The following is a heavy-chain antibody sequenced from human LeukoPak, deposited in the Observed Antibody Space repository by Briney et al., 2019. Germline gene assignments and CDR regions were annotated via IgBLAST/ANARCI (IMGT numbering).Heavy chain of an antibody. CDR2: INWNGGST. Sequence: PGGSLRLSCVASGFTFDDYGMSWVRRAPGKGLEWVSGINWNGGSTGYADSVKDRFTISRDNAKNSLYLQMNSLRAEDAALYYCARDLYYGSGSPSYWGQGTLVTVSS. CDR1: GFTFDDYG. D-gene: IGHD3-10*01. CDR3: ARDLYYGSGSPSY. J-gene: IGHJ4*02. V-gene: IGHV3-20*04.